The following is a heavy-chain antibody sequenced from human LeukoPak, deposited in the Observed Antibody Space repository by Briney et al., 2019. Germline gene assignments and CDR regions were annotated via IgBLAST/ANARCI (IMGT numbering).Heavy chain of an antibody. D-gene: IGHD1-26*01. J-gene: IGHJ4*02. V-gene: IGHV3-23*01. CDR1: GFTFSSYA. CDR2: ISGSSSST. CDR3: AKDPPIVGASRKFDY. Sequence: GGSLRLSCAASGFTFSSYAMSWVRQAPGKGLEWVSAISGSSSSTYYADSVEGRFTISRDNSKNTLYLQMDSLRAEDTAVYYCAKDPPIVGASRKFDYWGQGTLVTVSS.